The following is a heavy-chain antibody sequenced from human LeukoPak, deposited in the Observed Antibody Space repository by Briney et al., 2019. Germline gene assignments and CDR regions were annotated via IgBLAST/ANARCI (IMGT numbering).Heavy chain of an antibody. CDR2: ISSDGGST. CDR3: ARETATGVSSSWYFDS. V-gene: IGHV3-64*01. J-gene: IGHJ4*02. CDR1: GFTFSNYA. Sequence: EGSLRLSCAASGFTFSNYAIHWVRQAPDKGLEYVSAISSDGGSTFYANSVRGRFTISRDNSKDTVYLQMGSLTTEDMAVYYCARETATGVSSSWYFDSWGQGTLVTVSA. D-gene: IGHD6-13*01.